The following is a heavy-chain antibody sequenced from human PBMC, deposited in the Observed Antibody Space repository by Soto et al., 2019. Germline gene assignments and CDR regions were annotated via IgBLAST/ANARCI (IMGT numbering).Heavy chain of an antibody. Sequence: GGSLRLSCAASGFTFSTYWMHWVRQAPGKGLVWVSRINSDGSSTYYADSVKGRFTTSRDNAKNTLYLQMNSLRAEDTAVYYCARGYGSGSQHYFDYRGQGNMVTVSS. D-gene: IGHD3-10*01. V-gene: IGHV3-74*01. CDR1: GFTFSTYW. J-gene: IGHJ4*02. CDR3: ARGYGSGSQHYFDY. CDR2: INSDGSST.